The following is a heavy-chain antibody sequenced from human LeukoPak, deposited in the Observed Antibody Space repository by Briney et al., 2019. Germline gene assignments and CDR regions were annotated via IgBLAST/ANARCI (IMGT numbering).Heavy chain of an antibody. D-gene: IGHD3-22*01. Sequence: GSLRLSCAASGFTFSGYWMSWVRQAPGKGLEWVANIKQDGSEKYYVDSVKGRFTISRDNAKNSLYLQMNSLRAEDTAVYYCAREAGGYYDSSGYPYYYYYGMDVWGQGTTVTVSS. CDR2: IKQDGSEK. CDR1: GFTFSGYW. V-gene: IGHV3-7*01. J-gene: IGHJ6*02. CDR3: AREAGGYYDSSGYPYYYYYGMDV.